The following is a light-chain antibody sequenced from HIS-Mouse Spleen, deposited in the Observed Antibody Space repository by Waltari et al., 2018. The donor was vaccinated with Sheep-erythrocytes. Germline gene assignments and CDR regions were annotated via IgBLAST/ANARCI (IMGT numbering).Light chain of an antibody. V-gene: IGLV2-14*01. Sequence: QSALTQPASVSGSPGQSITISCTGTSSDGGGYNYVSWYQQHPGKAPKLMIYEVSNRPSGVSNRLSGSKSGNTASLTISGLQAEDEADYYCSSYTSSSTWVFGGGTKLTVL. J-gene: IGLJ3*02. CDR3: SSYTSSSTWV. CDR1: SSDGGGYNY. CDR2: EVS.